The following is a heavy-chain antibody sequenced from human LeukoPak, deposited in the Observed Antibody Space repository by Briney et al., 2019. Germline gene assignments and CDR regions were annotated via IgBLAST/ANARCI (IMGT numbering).Heavy chain of an antibody. CDR1: GYTFTGYY. V-gene: IGHV1-2*02. Sequence: ASVKASCKASGYTFTGYYMHWVRQAPGQGLEWMGWINPNSGGTNYAQKFQGRVTMTRDTSISTAYMELSRLRSDDTAVYYCARAFGYCSSTSCYYFDYWGQGTLVTVSS. D-gene: IGHD2-2*01. J-gene: IGHJ4*02. CDR2: INPNSGGT. CDR3: ARAFGYCSSTSCYYFDY.